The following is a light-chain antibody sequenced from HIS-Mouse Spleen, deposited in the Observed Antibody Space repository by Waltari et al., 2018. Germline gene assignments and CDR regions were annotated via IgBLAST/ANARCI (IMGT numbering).Light chain of an antibody. CDR2: EVS. J-gene: IGLJ1*01. V-gene: IGLV2-18*02. Sequence: QSSLTQPPSVSGSPGQSVTISCTGTSSDVGSYNRVSWYQQPPGTGPQLMISEVSNRPSGVPERCSGSKSGNTASLTISGLQAEDEADYYCSSYTSSSTYVFGTGTKVTVL. CDR3: SSYTSSSTYV. CDR1: SSDVGSYNR.